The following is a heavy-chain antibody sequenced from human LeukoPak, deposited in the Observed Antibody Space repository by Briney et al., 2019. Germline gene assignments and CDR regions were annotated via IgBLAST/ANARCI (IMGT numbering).Heavy chain of an antibody. D-gene: IGHD2-2*01. Sequence: ASVKVSCKASGYTFTSYAMHWVRQAPGQRLEWMGWINAGNGNTKYSQKFQGRVTITRDTSASTAYTELSSLRSEDTAVYYCARDCSSISCLTRRIDYWGQGALVTVSS. CDR3: ARDCSSISCLTRRIDY. CDR1: GYTFTSYA. J-gene: IGHJ4*02. CDR2: INAGNGNT. V-gene: IGHV1-3*01.